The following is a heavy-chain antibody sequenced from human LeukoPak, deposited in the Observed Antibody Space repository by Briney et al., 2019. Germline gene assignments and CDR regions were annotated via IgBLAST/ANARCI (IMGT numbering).Heavy chain of an antibody. CDR1: GGTFSSYA. CDR3: ARLRSPLRFLEWFPGRPPAFDI. Sequence: ASVKVSCKASGGTFSSYAISWVRQAPGQGLEWMGGIIPIFGTANYAQKFQGRVTITADKSTSTAYMELSSLRSEDTAVYYCARLRSPLRFLEWFPGRPPAFDIWGQGTMVTVSS. V-gene: IGHV1-69*06. J-gene: IGHJ3*02. CDR2: IIPIFGTA. D-gene: IGHD3-3*01.